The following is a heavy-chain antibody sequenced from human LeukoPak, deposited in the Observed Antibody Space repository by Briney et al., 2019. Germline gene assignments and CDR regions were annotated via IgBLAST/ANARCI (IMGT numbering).Heavy chain of an antibody. Sequence: AGGSLRLSCAASGFTFSSYSMNWVRQAPGKGLEWVSYISSSSSTIYYADSVKGRFTISRDNAKNSLYLQMNSLRAEDTAVYYCARGVTMFHDAFDIWGQGTMVTVSS. CDR3: ARGVTMFHDAFDI. V-gene: IGHV3-48*04. D-gene: IGHD3-10*02. J-gene: IGHJ3*02. CDR2: ISSSSSTI. CDR1: GFTFSSYS.